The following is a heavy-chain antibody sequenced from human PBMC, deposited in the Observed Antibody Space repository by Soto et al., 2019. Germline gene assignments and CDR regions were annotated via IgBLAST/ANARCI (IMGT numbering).Heavy chain of an antibody. CDR2: LYSGGST. Sequence: HPGGSLRLSCVASGLTVSSNFMTWVRQAPGKGLEWVSVLYSGGSTYYADSVKGRFTISRDNSKNTLFLQMNSLTADDTAVYYCASLEGGAVSYYFDYWGQGSLVTVSS. J-gene: IGHJ4*02. CDR1: GLTVSSNF. V-gene: IGHV3-53*01. CDR3: ASLEGGAVSYYFDY. D-gene: IGHD1-26*01.